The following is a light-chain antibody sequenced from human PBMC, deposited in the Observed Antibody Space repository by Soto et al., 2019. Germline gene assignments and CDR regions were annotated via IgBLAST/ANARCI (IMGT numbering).Light chain of an antibody. Sequence: QSALTQPASVSGSPGQSITISCTGTSSDVGGYNFVSWYQHRPGDAPRLIIYEVSDRPSGISNRFSGSKSGNTASLTISGLQAEDEADYYCFSYTNCNTRLFGGGTKVTVL. V-gene: IGLV2-14*01. CDR2: EVS. CDR3: FSYTNCNTRL. CDR1: SSDVGGYNF. J-gene: IGLJ3*02.